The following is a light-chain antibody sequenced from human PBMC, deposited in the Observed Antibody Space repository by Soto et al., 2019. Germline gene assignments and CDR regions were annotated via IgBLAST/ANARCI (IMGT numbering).Light chain of an antibody. CDR2: EVR. Sequence: QSALTQPASVSGSPGQSITISCAGTIRDVGAYNLVSWYQQHPGKAPQLIIYEVRNRPSGISYRFSGSKSGTTASLTISSLQADDEADYYCSSFTSKSTLIFGGGTKVTV. CDR3: SSFTSKSTLI. CDR1: IRDVGAYNL. V-gene: IGLV2-14*01. J-gene: IGLJ2*01.